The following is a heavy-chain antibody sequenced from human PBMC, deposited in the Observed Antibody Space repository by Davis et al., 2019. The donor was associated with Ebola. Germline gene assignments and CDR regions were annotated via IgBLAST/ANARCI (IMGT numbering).Heavy chain of an antibody. CDR2: IIPIFGTA. CDR1: AGTFSSYA. D-gene: IGHD6-6*01. J-gene: IGHJ6*02. CDR3: ARDSSFYSSSPYYGMEV. V-gene: IGHV1-69*13. Sequence: SVKVSCKASAGTFSSYAISCVRQAPGQGLEWMGGIIPIFGTANYAQKFQGRVTITADESTSTAYMELSSLRSEDTAVYYCARDSSFYSSSPYYGMEVWGQGTTVTVSS.